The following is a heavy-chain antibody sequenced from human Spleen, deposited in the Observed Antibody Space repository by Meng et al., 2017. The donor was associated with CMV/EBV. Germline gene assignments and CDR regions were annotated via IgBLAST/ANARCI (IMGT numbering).Heavy chain of an antibody. Sequence: SVKVSCKASGGTFSSYAISWVRQAPGQGLEWMGGIIPISGAANYAQKFQGRVTITTDESTSTASMELSSLRSEDTAVYFCARGGYCSSTGCYGPFRAFDIWGQGTMVTVSS. D-gene: IGHD2-2*03. CDR2: IIPISGAA. J-gene: IGHJ3*02. CDR1: GGTFSSYA. V-gene: IGHV1-69*05. CDR3: ARGGYCSSTGCYGPFRAFDI.